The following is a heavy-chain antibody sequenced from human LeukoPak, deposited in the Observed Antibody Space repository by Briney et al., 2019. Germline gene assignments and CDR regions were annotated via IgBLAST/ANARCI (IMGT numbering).Heavy chain of an antibody. CDR1: GFTFSSYA. D-gene: IGHD3-10*01. CDR3: AKSMVRGVIHNDY. V-gene: IGHV3-23*01. Sequence: GGSLRLSCAASGFTFSSYAMSWVRQAPGKGLEWVSAISGSGGSTYYADSVKGRLTISRDNSKNTLYLQMNSLRAEDTAVYYCAKSMVRGVIHNDYWGQGTLVTVSS. J-gene: IGHJ4*02. CDR2: ISGSGGST.